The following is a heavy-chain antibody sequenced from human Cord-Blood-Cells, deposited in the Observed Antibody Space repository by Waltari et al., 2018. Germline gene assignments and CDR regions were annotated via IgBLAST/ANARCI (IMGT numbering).Heavy chain of an antibody. D-gene: IGHD3-3*01. CDR3: ARSRGGTSYYDFWSGYYYYGMDV. V-gene: IGHV4-38-2*01. CDR2: IYHSGST. CDR1: GYSISSGYY. Sequence: QVQLQESGPGLVKPSETLSLTCAVSGYSISSGYYWGWIRQPPGKGLEWIGSIYHSGSTYYNPSLKSRVTIAVDTSKNQFSLKLSSVTAADTAVYYCARSRGGTSYYDFWSGYYYYGMDVWGQGTTVTVSS. J-gene: IGHJ6*02.